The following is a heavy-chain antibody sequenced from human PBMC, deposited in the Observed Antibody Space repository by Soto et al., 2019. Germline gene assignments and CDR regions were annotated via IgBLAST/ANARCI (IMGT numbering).Heavy chain of an antibody. CDR2: ISAYNGNT. CDR3: ARYRAAAGTHWFDP. Sequence: ASVKVSCKASGHTFTSYGISWVRQAPGQGLEWMGWISAYNGNTNYAQKLQGRVTMTTDTSTSTAYMELRSLRSDDTAVYYCARYRAAAGTHWFDPWGQGTLVTVSS. CDR1: GHTFTSYG. V-gene: IGHV1-18*04. J-gene: IGHJ5*02. D-gene: IGHD6-13*01.